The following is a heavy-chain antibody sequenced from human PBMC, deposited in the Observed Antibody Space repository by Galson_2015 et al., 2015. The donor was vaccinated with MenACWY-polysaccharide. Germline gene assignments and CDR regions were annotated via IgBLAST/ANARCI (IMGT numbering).Heavy chain of an antibody. D-gene: IGHD3-10*01. CDR2: TYYRSKWYY. V-gene: IGHV6-1*01. CDR3: ARSSGPLDY. J-gene: IGHJ4*02. Sequence: CAISGDSVSSHSAAWNWIRQSPSRGLEWLGRTYYRSKWYYDYAVSVRSRITVNPDTSKNQFSLQMNSVTPEDTAVYYCARSSGPLDYWGQGTLVTVSS. CDR1: GDSVSSHSAA.